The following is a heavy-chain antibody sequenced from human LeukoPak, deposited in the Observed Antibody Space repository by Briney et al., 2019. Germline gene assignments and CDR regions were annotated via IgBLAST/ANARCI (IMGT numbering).Heavy chain of an antibody. V-gene: IGHV1-69*04. CDR3: ARDGSSSVDYYFDY. J-gene: IGHJ4*02. CDR1: GGTFSSYA. CDR2: IIPILGIA. Sequence: SVKVSCKASGGTFSSYAISWVRQAPGQGLEWMGRIIPILGIANYAQKFQGRVTMTRDTSTSTVYMELSSLRSEDTAVYYCARDGSSSVDYYFDYWGQGTLVTVSS. D-gene: IGHD6-6*01.